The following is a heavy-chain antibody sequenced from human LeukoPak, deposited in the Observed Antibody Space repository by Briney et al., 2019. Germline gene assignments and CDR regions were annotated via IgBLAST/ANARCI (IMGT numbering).Heavy chain of an antibody. Sequence: SETLSLTCTVSGGSISGYYWSWIRQTPGKGLEWIAYISYRGSTKYNLSLKSRVTISVDTSKNQSSLKLSSVIAADTAVYYCARGFDGVAGWFDPWGQGTLVTVSS. CDR1: GGSISGYY. J-gene: IGHJ5*02. CDR3: ARGFDGVAGWFDP. D-gene: IGHD3-9*01. CDR2: ISYRGST. V-gene: IGHV4-59*01.